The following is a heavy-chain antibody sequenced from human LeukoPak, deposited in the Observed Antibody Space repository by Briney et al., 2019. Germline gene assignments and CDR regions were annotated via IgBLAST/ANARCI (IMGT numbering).Heavy chain of an antibody. V-gene: IGHV1-24*01. CDR3: ASSSGKPPGGY. D-gene: IGHD3-22*01. J-gene: IGHJ4*02. CDR1: GYALIAVA. Sequence: ASVKVSCKVSGYALIAVAMHWLRQAPGKGLEWMGGIDLEEGKKINAQKFQGRLSVTEDTSTDTAHMELSSLRSEDTAVYYCASSSGKPPGGYWGQGTLVTVSS. CDR2: IDLEEGKK.